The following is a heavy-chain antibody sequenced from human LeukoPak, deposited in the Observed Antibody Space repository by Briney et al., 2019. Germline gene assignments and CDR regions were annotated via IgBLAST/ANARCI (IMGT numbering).Heavy chain of an antibody. CDR2: ISGDGSVT. J-gene: IGHJ4*01. D-gene: IGHD6-6*01. CDR3: ARYSSSSGGASYYLDY. Sequence: GGSLSLSCTGSGFTLRNYWMHWVRQVSGKRLVWVSRISGDGSVTNYADSVQGRFTISRDNAENILYLQINNLRSEDTAVYYCARYSSSSGGASYYLDYWGHGTLVTVSS. V-gene: IGHV3-74*01. CDR1: GFTLRNYW.